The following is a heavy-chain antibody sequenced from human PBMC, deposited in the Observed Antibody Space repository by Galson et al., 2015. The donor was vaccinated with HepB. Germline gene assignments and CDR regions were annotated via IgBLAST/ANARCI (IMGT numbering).Heavy chain of an antibody. CDR1: GFTFSSYS. J-gene: IGHJ4*02. V-gene: IGHV3-48*01. Sequence: SLRLSCAASGFTFSSYSMNWVRQAPGKGLEWVSYISSSSSTIYYADSVKGRFTISRDNAKNSLYLQMNSLRAEDTAVYYCAREWGISVEMATNYFDYWGQGTLVTVSS. CDR3: AREWGISVEMATNYFDY. CDR2: ISSSSSTI. D-gene: IGHD5-24*01.